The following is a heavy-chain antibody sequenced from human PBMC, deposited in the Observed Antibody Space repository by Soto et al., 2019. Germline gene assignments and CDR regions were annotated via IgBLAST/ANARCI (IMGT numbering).Heavy chain of an antibody. J-gene: IGHJ4*02. CDR2: IDYSGTRT. D-gene: IGHD3-10*01. CDR3: AKKPTSGSYFDS. CDR1: GFTFSDYA. V-gene: IGHV3-23*01. Sequence: EVQMLESGGGLVQPGGSLRLSCAASGFTFSDYAMSWVRQAPGKGLEWVSGIDYSGTRTFYADSVKGRFSISRDNSNKMLYLQLNSLSPEDTALYYCAKKPTSGSYFDSWGQGTLVTVSS.